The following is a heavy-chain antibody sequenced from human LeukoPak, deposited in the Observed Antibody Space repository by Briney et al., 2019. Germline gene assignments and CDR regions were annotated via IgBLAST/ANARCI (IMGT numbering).Heavy chain of an antibody. Sequence: ASVKVSCKASGYTFTGHYMHWVRQAPGQGLEWMGWINPNSGGTKYAQKFQGRVTMTRDTSISTAYMELSRLRSDDTAVYYCARDAITMVRGVISHWGQGTLVTVSS. J-gene: IGHJ4*02. CDR1: GYTFTGHY. CDR3: ARDAITMVRGVISH. D-gene: IGHD3-10*01. V-gene: IGHV1-2*02. CDR2: INPNSGGT.